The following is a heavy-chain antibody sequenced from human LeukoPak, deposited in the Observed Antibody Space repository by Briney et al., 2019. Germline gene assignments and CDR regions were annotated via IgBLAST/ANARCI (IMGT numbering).Heavy chain of an antibody. V-gene: IGHV4-59*01. CDR3: ARSHSVWTSFDY. CDR2: IYYSGST. D-gene: IGHD3/OR15-3a*01. J-gene: IGHJ4*02. CDR1: GVYISSYY. Sequence: SETLSLTCTGSGVYISSYYWSWIRQPPGKRLEWIGYIYYSGSTNYNPSLKSRVTISVATSKNQFSMKLSSVTAADTAVYYCARSHSVWTSFDYWGQGTLVTVSS.